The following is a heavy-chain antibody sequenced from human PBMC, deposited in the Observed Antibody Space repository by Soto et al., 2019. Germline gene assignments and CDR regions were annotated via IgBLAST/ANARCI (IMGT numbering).Heavy chain of an antibody. CDR1: GFTFSDYY. Sequence: QVQLVESGGGLVKPGGSLRLSCAASGFTFSDYYMSWIRQAPGKGLAWVSYISSSGSTIYYEDSVKGRFTISRDNAKTSLNLQMNSLRAEDTAVYYCARCGEVPAAISAGMDVWGQGTTVTVSS. V-gene: IGHV3-11*01. D-gene: IGHD2-2*02. J-gene: IGHJ6*02. CDR3: ARCGEVPAAISAGMDV. CDR2: ISSSGSTI.